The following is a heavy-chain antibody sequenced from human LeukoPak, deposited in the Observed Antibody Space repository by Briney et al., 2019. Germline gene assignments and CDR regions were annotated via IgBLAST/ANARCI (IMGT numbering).Heavy chain of an antibody. CDR3: AREAGFDWLGLNWFDP. V-gene: IGHV4-30-2*01. J-gene: IGHJ5*02. CDR1: GGSISSGGYY. Sequence: SQTLSLTCTVSGGSISSGGYYWSWIRQPPGKGLEWIGYIYHSGSTNYNPSLKSRVTMSVDTSKNQFSLKLSSVTAADTAVYYCAREAGFDWLGLNWFDPWGQGTLVTVSS. D-gene: IGHD3-9*01. CDR2: IYHSGST.